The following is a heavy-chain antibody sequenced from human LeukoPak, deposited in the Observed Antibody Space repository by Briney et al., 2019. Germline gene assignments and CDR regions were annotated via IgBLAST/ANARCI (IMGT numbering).Heavy chain of an antibody. Sequence: SETLSLTCAVSGTSFSSYYWSWIRQPPGKGLEWNGEVNHSGYTNDNPSLKSRVTISVDTSRNQFSLRLRSVTAADTGVYFCARMTTGHDFWGQGTLVTVSS. J-gene: IGHJ4*02. CDR1: GTSFSSYY. CDR3: ARMTTGHDF. D-gene: IGHD4-17*01. CDR2: VNHSGYT. V-gene: IGHV4-34*01.